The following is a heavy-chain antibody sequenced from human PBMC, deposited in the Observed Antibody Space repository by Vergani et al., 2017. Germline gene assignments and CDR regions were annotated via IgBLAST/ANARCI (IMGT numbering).Heavy chain of an antibody. V-gene: IGHV1-2*02. D-gene: IGHD3-10*01. J-gene: IGHJ6*02. Sequence: QAHLVQSGAEVRKPGASFKVFCKASGYLFSGYYIHLVRQAPGQGLEWMVWINPNRDGAIYAQKFQGRVTMTWDTSISTAYMELGSLRSDDTAIYFCARERGGVGRGGWDGMDVWGQGTTVTVSS. CDR2: INPNRDGA. CDR3: ARERGGVGRGGWDGMDV. CDR1: GYLFSGYY.